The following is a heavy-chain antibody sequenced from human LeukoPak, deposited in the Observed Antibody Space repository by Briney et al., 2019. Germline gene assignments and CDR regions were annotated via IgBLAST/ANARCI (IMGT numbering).Heavy chain of an antibody. V-gene: IGHV4-4*07. CDR1: GGSISSYY. CDR2: IYTSGST. Sequence: SETLSLTCTVSGGSISSYYWSWIRQPAGKGLEWIGRIYTSGSTNYNPSLKSRVTISVDTSKNQFSLKLSSVTAADTAVYYCARQSAIFALHYYYMDVWGKGTTVTVSS. D-gene: IGHD3-3*01. CDR3: ARQSAIFALHYYYMDV. J-gene: IGHJ6*03.